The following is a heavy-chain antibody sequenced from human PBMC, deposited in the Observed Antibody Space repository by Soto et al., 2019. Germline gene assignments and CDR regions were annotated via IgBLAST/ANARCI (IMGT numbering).Heavy chain of an antibody. CDR3: ARDSGLYYSSGYYDY. V-gene: IGHV1-46*03. CDR1: GYTFTSYY. J-gene: IGHJ4*02. CDR2: INPSDVST. D-gene: IGHD3-22*01. Sequence: GASVKVSCKASGYTFTSYYIHWVRQAPGQGLEWMGIINPSDVSTTYAQEFQGRVTMTRDTSTNTVYMDLSSLRSEDTAVYYCARDSGLYYSSGYYDYWGQGTLVTVSS.